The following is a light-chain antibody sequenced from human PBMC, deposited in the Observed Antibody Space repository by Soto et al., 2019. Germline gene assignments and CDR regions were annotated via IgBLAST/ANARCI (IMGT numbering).Light chain of an antibody. CDR1: SSNIGSEN. J-gene: IGLJ3*02. Sequence: QSVLTQPPSASGTPGQRVTISCSGSSSNIGSENVNWYQQLPETAPKLLIYGNNIRPSGVPDRFSGSKSGTSASLAITGLLAEDEADYYCHSYDRSLSGSVFGGGTKLTVL. CDR2: GNN. CDR3: HSYDRSLSGSV. V-gene: IGLV1-40*01.